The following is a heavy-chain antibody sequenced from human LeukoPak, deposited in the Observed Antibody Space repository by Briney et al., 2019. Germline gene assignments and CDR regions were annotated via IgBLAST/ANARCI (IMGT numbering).Heavy chain of an antibody. J-gene: IGHJ5*02. Sequence: SVKVSCKASGGTFSSYAISWVRQAPGQGLEWMGRIIPIFGTADYAQKFQGRVTITTDESTSTAYMELSSLRSEDTAVYYCARWGYCTNGVCYRNWFDPWGQGTLVTVSS. CDR3: ARWGYCTNGVCYRNWFDP. D-gene: IGHD2-8*01. V-gene: IGHV1-69*05. CDR2: IIPIFGTA. CDR1: GGTFSSYA.